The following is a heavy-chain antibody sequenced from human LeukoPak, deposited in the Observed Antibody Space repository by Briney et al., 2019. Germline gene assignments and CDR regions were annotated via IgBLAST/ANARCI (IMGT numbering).Heavy chain of an antibody. J-gene: IGHJ4*02. Sequence: GGSLRLSCAASGFTFSNAWMNWVRQAPGKGLEWVGRIKSKTDGGTTEYAAPVKGRFTISRDDSKNTVYLQMNSLKTEDTAVYYCAAAMVRGVYFDYWGQGTLVTVSS. V-gene: IGHV3-15*05. CDR2: IKSKTDGGTT. D-gene: IGHD3-10*01. CDR3: AAAMVRGVYFDY. CDR1: GFTFSNAW.